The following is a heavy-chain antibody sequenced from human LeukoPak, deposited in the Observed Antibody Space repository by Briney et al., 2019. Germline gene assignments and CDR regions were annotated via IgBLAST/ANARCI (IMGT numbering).Heavy chain of an antibody. J-gene: IGHJ5*02. V-gene: IGHV7-4-1*02. CDR3: VRAEVSCSGSTCSSS. CDR1: GYTFTSFA. CDR2: INTNTGKP. Sequence: ASVKVSCKPSGYTFTSFAMNWVRQAPGHRLEWIGCINTNTGKPTYAQGFTARFVFSLDTSVTTAYLHISSLQAEDTAVYYCVRAEVSCSGSTCSSSWGQGNLV. D-gene: IGHD2-15*01.